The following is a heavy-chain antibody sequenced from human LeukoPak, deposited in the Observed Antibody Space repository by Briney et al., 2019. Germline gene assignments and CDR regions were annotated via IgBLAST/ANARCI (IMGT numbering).Heavy chain of an antibody. CDR3: ATCSGTTCYD. Sequence: PSETLSLTCTVSGGSISSYYWSWIRQPPGKGLEWIGYIHYSGSTNYNPSLKSRVTISVDTSKNQFSLRLRSVTAADTAVYYCATCSGTTCYDWGQGTLVIVSS. V-gene: IGHV4-59*01. CDR1: GGSISSYY. CDR2: IHYSGST. D-gene: IGHD2-15*01. J-gene: IGHJ4*02.